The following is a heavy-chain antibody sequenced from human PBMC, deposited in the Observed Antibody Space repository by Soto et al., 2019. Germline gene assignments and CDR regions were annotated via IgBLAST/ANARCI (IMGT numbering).Heavy chain of an antibody. V-gene: IGHV3-30*03. CDR2: ISYDGSSK. CDR1: GFTFSSYG. Sequence: QVQLVESGGGVVQPGRSLRLSCAASGFTFSSYGMHWVRQAPGKGLEWVAVISYDGSSKYYADSVKGRFTISRDNSKNTLYLQRNTLRAEDTAVYYCARFRHSSGWYGDWFDPWGQGTLVTVSS. CDR3: ARFRHSSGWYGDWFDP. D-gene: IGHD6-19*01. J-gene: IGHJ5*02.